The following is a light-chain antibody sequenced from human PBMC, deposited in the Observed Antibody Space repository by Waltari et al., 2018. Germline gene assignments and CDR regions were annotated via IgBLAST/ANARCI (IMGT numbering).Light chain of an antibody. V-gene: IGKV3-15*01. CDR3: QQYNKRHT. J-gene: IGKJ2*01. Sequence: EIVMTQSPDTLSVSPGEGATLSCRASQSVSSSLAWYQKKPGQAPSLLIYDASSSATGIPARFSGSGSGTEFTLTISSLQSEDFVVYYCQQYNKRHTFGQGTKLEIK. CDR2: DAS. CDR1: QSVSSS.